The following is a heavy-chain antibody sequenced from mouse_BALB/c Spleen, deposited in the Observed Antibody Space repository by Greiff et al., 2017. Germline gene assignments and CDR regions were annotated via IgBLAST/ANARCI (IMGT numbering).Heavy chain of an antibody. V-gene: IGHV1-80*01. CDR2: IYPGDGGT. J-gene: IGHJ1*01. CDR1: GYAFSSYW. CDR3: ARPRLGWYFDV. Sequence: QVQLQQSGAELVRPGSSVKISCKASGYAFSSYWMNWVKQRPGQGLEWIGQIYPGDGGTNYNGKFKGKATLTADKSSSTAYMQLSSLTSEDSAVYFCARPRLGWYFDVWGAGTTVTVSS. D-gene: IGHD4-1*01.